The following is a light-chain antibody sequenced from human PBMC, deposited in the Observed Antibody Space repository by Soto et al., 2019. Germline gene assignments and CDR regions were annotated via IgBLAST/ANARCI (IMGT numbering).Light chain of an antibody. Sequence: DIQLTQSPSSLSASVGDRVTISCRASQSMSDSLNWYQQKSGKAPKLLIYSGSTLEIGVPSRFRGSGSGTDFTLTISSLQPEDFGTYFCQQSYSNSYTFGQGTTLEIK. J-gene: IGKJ2*01. CDR1: QSMSDS. CDR3: QQSYSNSYT. V-gene: IGKV1-39*01. CDR2: SGS.